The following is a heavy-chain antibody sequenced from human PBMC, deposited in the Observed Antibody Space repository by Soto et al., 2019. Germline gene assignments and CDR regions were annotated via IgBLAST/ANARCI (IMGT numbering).Heavy chain of an antibody. D-gene: IGHD6-19*01. V-gene: IGHV3-21*01. CDR2: ISSSSSYI. CDR3: ARDLGSGWYRNVDC. CDR1: GFTFSSYS. Sequence: GVSLRLSCAASGFTFSSYSMNWVRQAPGKGLEWVSSISSSSSYIYYADSVKGRFTISRDNAKNSLYLQMNSLRAEDTAVYYCARDLGSGWYRNVDCWGQGTLVTVSS. J-gene: IGHJ4*02.